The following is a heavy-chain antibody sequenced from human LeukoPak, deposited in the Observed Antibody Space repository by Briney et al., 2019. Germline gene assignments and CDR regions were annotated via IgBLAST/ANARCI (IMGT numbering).Heavy chain of an antibody. V-gene: IGHV1-69*13. J-gene: IGHJ6*02. CDR2: IIPIFGTA. Sequence: ASVKVSCKASGGTFSSYAISWVRQAPGQGLEWMGGIIPIFGTANYAHKFQGRVTITADESTSTAYMELSSLRSEDTAVYYCARDSITIFGVVTNYYYYGMDVWGQGTTVTVSS. CDR1: GGTFSSYA. CDR3: ARDSITIFGVVTNYYYYGMDV. D-gene: IGHD3-3*01.